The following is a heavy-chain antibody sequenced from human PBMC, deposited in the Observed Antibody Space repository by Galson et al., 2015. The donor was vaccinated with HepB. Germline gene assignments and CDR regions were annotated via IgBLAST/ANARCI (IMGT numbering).Heavy chain of an antibody. D-gene: IGHD2-2*01. J-gene: IGHJ6*02. CDR1: GYRFTSYW. CDR2: IYPDDSYT. Sequence: QSGAEVKKPGESLKISCKGSGYRFTSYWIGWVRQIPGKGLEWMGIIYPDDSYTRYSPSLQGQVTISADKSINTAYLQWSSLKASDTAMYYCTRASRDIVVVPNGKDLYGINVWGQGTTVTVSS. V-gene: IGHV5-51*03. CDR3: TRASRDIVVVPNGKDLYGINV.